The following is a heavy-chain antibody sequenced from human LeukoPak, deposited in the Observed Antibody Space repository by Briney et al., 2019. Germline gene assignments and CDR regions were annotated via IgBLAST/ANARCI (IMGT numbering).Heavy chain of an antibody. CDR2: ISRSGTTI. D-gene: IGHD3-10*02. Sequence: GGSLRLSCAASGFTFSSYEMNWVRQAPGRGLEWVSFISRSGTTIYYADSVKGRFTISRDNAKNSLHLQMNSLRAEDTAVYYCAELGITMIGGVWGKGTTVTISS. CDR1: GFTFSSYE. CDR3: AELGITMIGGV. V-gene: IGHV3-48*03. J-gene: IGHJ6*04.